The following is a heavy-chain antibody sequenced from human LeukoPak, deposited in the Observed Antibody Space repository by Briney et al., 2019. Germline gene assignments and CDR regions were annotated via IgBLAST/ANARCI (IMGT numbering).Heavy chain of an antibody. Sequence: GGSLRLSCAASGFTFSSYSMNWVRQAPGKGLEWVSSISSSSSYIYYADSVKGRFTISRDNAKNSLYLQMNSLRAEDTAVYYCARGLYGSGSYYRFWGQGTLVTVSS. CDR1: GFTFSSYS. J-gene: IGHJ4*02. CDR3: ARGLYGSGSYYRF. CDR2: ISSSSSYI. V-gene: IGHV3-21*01. D-gene: IGHD3-10*01.